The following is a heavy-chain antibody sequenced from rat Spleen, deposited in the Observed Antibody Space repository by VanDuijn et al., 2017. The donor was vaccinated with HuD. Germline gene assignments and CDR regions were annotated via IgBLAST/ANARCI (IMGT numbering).Heavy chain of an antibody. D-gene: IGHD1-1*01. CDR1: GFTFSDYY. Sequence: EVQLVESDGGLVQPGRSLKLSCAASGFTFSDYYMAWVRQAPTKGLEWVATISYDGSSTYYRDSVKGRFTISRDNAKSTLYLQMDSLRSEDTATYYCARYSGDYWGQGVMVTVSS. CDR2: ISYDGSST. J-gene: IGHJ2*01. V-gene: IGHV5-29*01. CDR3: ARYSGDY.